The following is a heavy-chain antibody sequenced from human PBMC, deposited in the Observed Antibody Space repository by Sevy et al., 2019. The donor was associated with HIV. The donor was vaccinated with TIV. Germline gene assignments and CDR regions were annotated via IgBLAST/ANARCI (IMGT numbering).Heavy chain of an antibody. V-gene: IGHV3-30*18. CDR1: GFTFSSYG. CDR2: ITYDGSNQ. CDR3: AKDHALTTLWVNNWFES. Sequence: GGSLRLSCAASGFTFSSYGMHWVRQAPGKGLEWVAVITYDGSNQYYTDSVKGRFTISRDDSKNTLYQQMNSLRAEDTAVYYCAKDHALTTLWVNNWFESWGQGTLVTVSS. J-gene: IGHJ5*01. D-gene: IGHD4-17*01.